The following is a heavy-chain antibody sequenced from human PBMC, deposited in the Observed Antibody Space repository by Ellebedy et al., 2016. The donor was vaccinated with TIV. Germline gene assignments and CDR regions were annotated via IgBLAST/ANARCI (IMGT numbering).Heavy chain of an antibody. D-gene: IGHD2-21*02. CDR1: GFTFRLYS. V-gene: IGHV3-48*04. Sequence: GGSLRLXCAASGFTFRLYSMSWVRQAPGKGLEWVSYISSLRDTTYYADSVGGRFTISRDNANNSLYLEMTSLRAEDTGLYYCARDAGRGGDLDHWGQGTPVTVSS. CDR3: ARDAGRGGDLDH. J-gene: IGHJ4*02. CDR2: ISSLRDTT.